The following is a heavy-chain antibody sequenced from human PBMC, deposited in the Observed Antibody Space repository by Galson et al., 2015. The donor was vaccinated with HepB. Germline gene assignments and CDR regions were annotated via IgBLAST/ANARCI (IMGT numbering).Heavy chain of an antibody. CDR1: GFTFSSYW. V-gene: IGHV3-74*01. CDR2: INSDGSST. J-gene: IGHJ6*03. Sequence: SLRLSCAASGFTFSSYWMHWVRQAPGKGLVWVSRINSDGSSTSYADSVKGRFTISRDNAKNTLYLQMNSLRAEDTAVYYCARTYYYYYMDVWGKGTTVTVSS. CDR3: ARTYYYYYMDV.